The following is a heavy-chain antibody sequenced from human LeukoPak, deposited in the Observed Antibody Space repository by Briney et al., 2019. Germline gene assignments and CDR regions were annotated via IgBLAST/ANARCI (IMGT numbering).Heavy chain of an antibody. CDR1: GGSISSYY. CDR3: ARRPHYYDSSGYYLWYFDL. V-gene: IGHV4-59*05. Sequence: SETLSLTCTVSGGSISSYYWSWIRQPPGKGLEWIGSIYYSGSTYYNPSLKSRVTISVDTSKNQFSLKLSSVTAADTAVYYCARRPHYYDSSGYYLWYFDLWGRGTLVTVSS. CDR2: IYYSGST. D-gene: IGHD3-22*01. J-gene: IGHJ2*01.